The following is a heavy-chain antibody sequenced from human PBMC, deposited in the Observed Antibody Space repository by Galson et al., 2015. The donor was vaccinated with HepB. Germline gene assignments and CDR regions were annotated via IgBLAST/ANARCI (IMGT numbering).Heavy chain of an antibody. CDR3: ARDPGGIAEAGIYDY. CDR2: IYSSGRT. J-gene: IGHJ4*02. CDR1: GGSISSYY. D-gene: IGHD6-13*01. V-gene: IGHV4-59*01. Sequence: ETLSLTCTVSGGSISSYYWSWIRQTPGKGLEWIGYIYSSGRTTYNPSLESRVTISVDTSKNQFSLRLSSVTAADTAVYYCARDPGGIAEAGIYDYWGQGTLFTVSS.